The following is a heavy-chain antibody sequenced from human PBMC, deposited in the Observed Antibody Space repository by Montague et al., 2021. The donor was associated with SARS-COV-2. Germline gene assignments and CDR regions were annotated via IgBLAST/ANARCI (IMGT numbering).Heavy chain of an antibody. V-gene: IGHV4-59*08. CDR3: ARTRVGGRYSSGNYYYHYDMDV. D-gene: IGHD1-26*01. J-gene: IGHJ6*02. CDR1: GDSIGSDY. Sequence: SETLSLTCTVSGDSIGSDYWSWIRQSPGKGLEWIGYIYYSGSTNYNPSLKSRVTISIDTSKNQFSLKLNSVTAADTAVFYCARTRVGGRYSSGNYYYHYDMDVWGQGTTVTVSS. CDR2: IYYSGST.